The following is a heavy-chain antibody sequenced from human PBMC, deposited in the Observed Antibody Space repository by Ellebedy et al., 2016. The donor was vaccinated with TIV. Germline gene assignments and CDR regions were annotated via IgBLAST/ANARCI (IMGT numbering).Heavy chain of an antibody. Sequence: GESLKISXAASGFTFSTYAMTWVRQAPGKGLEWVSTISGSGGNTYYADSVKGRFTISRDNSKNTLYLQMNSLRAEDTAVYYCAKGKTAFDIWGQGTMVTVSS. CDR2: ISGSGGNT. CDR3: AKGKTAFDI. CDR1: GFTFSTYA. J-gene: IGHJ3*02. V-gene: IGHV3-23*01.